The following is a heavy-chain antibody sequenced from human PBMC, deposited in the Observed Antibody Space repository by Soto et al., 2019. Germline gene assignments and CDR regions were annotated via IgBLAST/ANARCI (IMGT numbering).Heavy chain of an antibody. Sequence: SETLSLTCAVSGGSISSGGYSWSWIRQPPGKGLEWIGYIYHSGSTYYNPSLKSRVTISVDRSKNQFSLKLTSVTAADTAVYYCARAGDSSGPVALGYWGQGTLVTVSS. CDR1: GGSISSGGYS. CDR2: IYHSGST. J-gene: IGHJ4*02. D-gene: IGHD6-19*01. CDR3: ARAGDSSGPVALGY. V-gene: IGHV4-30-2*01.